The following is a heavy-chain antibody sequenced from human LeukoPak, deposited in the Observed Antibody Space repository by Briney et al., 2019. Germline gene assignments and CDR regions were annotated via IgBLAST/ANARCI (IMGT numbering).Heavy chain of an antibody. Sequence: SETLSLTCTVSGDSITRNTYYWVWVRRPPGKGLEWIGSINYSGRTFYSSSLKSRATISVDTFRNQFSLKVTSVTAADTAVCSCARLSTSDTDGNYFDFWGQGTLVTVSS. CDR2: INYSGRT. V-gene: IGHV4-39*01. CDR3: ARLSTSDTDGNYFDF. J-gene: IGHJ4*02. CDR1: GDSITRNTYY. D-gene: IGHD1-1*01.